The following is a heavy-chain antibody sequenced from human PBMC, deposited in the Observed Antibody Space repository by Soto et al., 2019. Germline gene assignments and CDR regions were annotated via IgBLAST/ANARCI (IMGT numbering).Heavy chain of an antibody. CDR1: GYSFTSYW. V-gene: IGHV5-51*01. CDR2: IYPGDSDT. CDR3: ARSLARYYGSGIFCYYGMDV. J-gene: IGHJ6*02. Sequence: GESLKISCKGSGYSFTSYWIGWVRQMPGKGLEWMGIIYPGDSDTRYSPSFQGQVTISADKSISTAYLQWSSLKASDTAMYYCARSLARYYGSGIFCYYGMDVWGQGTTVTVS. D-gene: IGHD3-10*01.